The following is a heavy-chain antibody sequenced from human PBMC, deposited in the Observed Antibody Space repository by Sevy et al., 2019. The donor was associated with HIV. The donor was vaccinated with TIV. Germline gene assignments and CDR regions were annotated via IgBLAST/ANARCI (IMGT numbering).Heavy chain of an antibody. CDR1: EFTFSSYG. J-gene: IGHJ4*02. D-gene: IGHD1-26*01. CDR2: VRFDGSFR. V-gene: IGHV3-30*02. Sequence: GGSLILSCEASEFTFSSYGMHWVRQAPGKGLEWVAFVRFDGSFRTYAGSVKGRFSISRDNSRTVLYLQMNSLTTEDTALYYCAKEHGVWESTLRLANDYWGQGALVTVSS. CDR3: AKEHGVWESTLRLANDY.